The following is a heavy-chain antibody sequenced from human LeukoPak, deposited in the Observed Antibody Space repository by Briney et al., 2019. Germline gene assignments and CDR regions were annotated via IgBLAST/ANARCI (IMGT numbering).Heavy chain of an antibody. CDR2: IYYSGST. CDR3: AARIAAADYYFDY. V-gene: IGHV4-39*07. Sequence: PSETLSLTCAVYGGSFSSYYWGWIRQPPGKGLEWIGSIYYSGSTYYNPSLKSRVTISVDTSKSQFSLKLNSVTAADTAVYYCAARIAAADYYFDYWGQGTLVTVSS. J-gene: IGHJ4*02. D-gene: IGHD6-13*01. CDR1: GGSFSSYY.